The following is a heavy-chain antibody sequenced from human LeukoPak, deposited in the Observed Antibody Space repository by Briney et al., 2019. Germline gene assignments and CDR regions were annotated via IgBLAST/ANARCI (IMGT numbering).Heavy chain of an antibody. CDR3: AGGPLAGIGSGYNYFDY. Sequence: SETLSLTCAVYGGSFSGYYWSWIRQPPGKGLEWIGEINHSGSTNYNPSLKSRVTISVDTSKNQFSLKLSSVTAADTAVYYCAGGPLAGIGSGYNYFDYWGQGTLVTVSS. CDR2: INHSGST. D-gene: IGHD3-22*01. CDR1: GGSFSGYY. J-gene: IGHJ4*02. V-gene: IGHV4-34*01.